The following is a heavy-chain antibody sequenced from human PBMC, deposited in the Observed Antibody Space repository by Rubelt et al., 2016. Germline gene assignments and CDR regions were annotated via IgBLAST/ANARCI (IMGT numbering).Heavy chain of an antibody. CDR2: ISHSGST. CDR1: GGSFSGHY. V-gene: IGHV4-34*01. Sequence: QVQLQQWGAGLLKPSETLSLTCAVNGGSFSGHYWTWIRQPPGKGLEWIGEISHSGSTNFNPSLKSRLTISVDTSKKQFSLNWTSVTAAGTAVYDCARSDYIFGSYYFDSWGQGTLVTVSS. J-gene: IGHJ4*02. CDR3: ARSDYIFGSYYFDS. D-gene: IGHD4-11*01.